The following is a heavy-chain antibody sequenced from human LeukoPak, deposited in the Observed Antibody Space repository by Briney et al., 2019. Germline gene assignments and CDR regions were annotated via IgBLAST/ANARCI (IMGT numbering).Heavy chain of an antibody. CDR3: ARATDSGYDQTPFDY. J-gene: IGHJ4*02. V-gene: IGHV1-3*03. Sequence: ASVKVSCKASGYTFTSYAMHWVRQAPGQRLEWMGWINAGNGNTKYSQKFQGRVTITRDTSASTAYMELSSLRSEDMAVYYCARATDSGYDQTPFDYWGQGTLVTVSS. CDR2: INAGNGNT. D-gene: IGHD5-12*01. CDR1: GYTFTSYA.